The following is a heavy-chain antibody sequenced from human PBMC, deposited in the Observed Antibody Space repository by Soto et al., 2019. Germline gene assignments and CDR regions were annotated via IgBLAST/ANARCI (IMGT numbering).Heavy chain of an antibody. V-gene: IGHV1-18*01. D-gene: IGHD1-1*01. J-gene: IGHJ6*02. CDR3: AKDGGHGARTHICGMDV. CDR2: ISGHSGGT. CDR1: GYPFTKFG. Sequence: QPQLVQSGVELKKPGASVRVSCKASGYPFTKFGINWVRQAPGQGRGWMGWISGHSGGTKYGPKFRDRLTIVTDTSSKTAYMELRRLKSDDTAVYYCAKDGGHGARTHICGMDVWGQGTTVNLSS.